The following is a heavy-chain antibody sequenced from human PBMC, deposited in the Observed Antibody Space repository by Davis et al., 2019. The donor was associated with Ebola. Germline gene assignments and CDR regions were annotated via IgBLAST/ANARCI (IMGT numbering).Heavy chain of an antibody. CDR3: AREDVDPSIPFNY. J-gene: IGHJ4*02. D-gene: IGHD5-12*01. V-gene: IGHV1-46*01. CDR1: GYTFTSYY. CDR2: INPSGGST. Sequence: ASVKVSCKASGYTFTSYYMHWVRQAPGQGLEWMGIINPSGGSTSYAQKFQGRVTMTRNTSISTAYMELSSLRSEDTAVYYCAREDVDPSIPFNYWGQGTLVTVSS.